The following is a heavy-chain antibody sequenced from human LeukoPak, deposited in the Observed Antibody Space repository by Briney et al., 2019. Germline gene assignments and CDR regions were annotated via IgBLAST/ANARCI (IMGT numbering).Heavy chain of an antibody. CDR1: GFTFSSYS. V-gene: IGHV3-21*01. Sequence: PGGSLRLSCAASGFTFSSYSMNWVRQAPGKGLEWVCSISSGGTYIYYADSLRGRFTISRDNARNSLYLQMSSLRAEDTAVYYCARGATVTTDWYFDLWGRGTLVTVSS. J-gene: IGHJ2*01. D-gene: IGHD4-17*01. CDR2: ISSGGTYI. CDR3: ARGATVTTDWYFDL.